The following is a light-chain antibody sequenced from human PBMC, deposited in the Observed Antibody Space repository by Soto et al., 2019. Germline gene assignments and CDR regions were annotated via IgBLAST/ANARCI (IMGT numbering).Light chain of an antibody. CDR1: QDVSND. V-gene: IGKV1-17*02. Sequence: DIQITQSPPSLSASVGYRVTITCRASQDVSNDLGWFQQKPGKAPKRLIFGASNLESGVPSSLSGTGSGTEFILTITNMKPEDFATYYCLQHTYIWSFGHGTQVDIK. CDR2: GAS. J-gene: IGKJ1*01. CDR3: LQHTYIWS.